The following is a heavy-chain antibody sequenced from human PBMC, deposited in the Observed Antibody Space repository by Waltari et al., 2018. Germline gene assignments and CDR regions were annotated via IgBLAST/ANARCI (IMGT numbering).Heavy chain of an antibody. CDR2: ISWNSGTI. CDR3: AKDIWGYCRGGNCYHSGSQTAY. V-gene: IGHV3-9*01. J-gene: IGHJ4*02. CDR1: GFNFDGYA. D-gene: IGHD2-15*01. Sequence: EVQLVESGGGLVQPGRSLRLSCAASGFNFDGYAMHWVRQVPGKGLEWVSGISWNSGTIAYADSVKGRFTISRDNAKKSLYLQMDTLRAEDTALYYCAKDIWGYCRGGNCYHSGSQTAYWGQGTLVTVSS.